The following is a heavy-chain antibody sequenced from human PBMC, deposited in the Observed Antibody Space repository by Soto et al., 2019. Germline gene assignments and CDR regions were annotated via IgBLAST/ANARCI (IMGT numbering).Heavy chain of an antibody. Sequence: QVQLVQSGAEVKKPGSSVKVSCKASGGTFSSYAISWVRQAPGQGLEWMGGIIPIFGTANYAQKFQGRVTITTDASTSTAYMGLSSLRSEDTAGYYCASRTQLIPYWYFDLWGRGTLVTVSS. CDR2: IIPIFGTA. CDR3: ASRTQLIPYWYFDL. CDR1: GGTFSSYA. D-gene: IGHD6-6*01. V-gene: IGHV1-69*01. J-gene: IGHJ2*01.